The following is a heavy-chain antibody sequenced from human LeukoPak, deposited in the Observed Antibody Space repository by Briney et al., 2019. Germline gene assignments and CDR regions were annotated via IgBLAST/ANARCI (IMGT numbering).Heavy chain of an antibody. J-gene: IGHJ4*02. CDR2: ISYDGSNK. CDR3: ARQVGDYGDYAHDY. V-gene: IGHV3-30*04. D-gene: IGHD4-17*01. Sequence: PGRSLRLSCAASGFTFSSYAMHWVRQAPGKRLEWVAVISYDGSNKYYADSVKGRFTISRDNSKNTLYLQMNSLRAEDTAVYYCARQVGDYGDYAHDYWGQGTLVTVSS. CDR1: GFTFSSYA.